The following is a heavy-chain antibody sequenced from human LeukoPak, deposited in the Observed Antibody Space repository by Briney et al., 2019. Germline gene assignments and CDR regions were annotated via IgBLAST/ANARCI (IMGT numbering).Heavy chain of an antibody. CDR3: ARGGLTGEYAFDI. J-gene: IGHJ3*02. D-gene: IGHD7-27*01. CDR1: GGSISSGGYY. CDR2: IYTSGST. Sequence: SQTLSLTCTVSGGSISSGGYYWSWIRQPAGKGLEWIGRIYTSGSTNYNPSLKSRVTISVDTSKNQFSLKLSSVTAADTAVYYCARGGLTGEYAFDIWGQGTMVTVSS. V-gene: IGHV4-61*02.